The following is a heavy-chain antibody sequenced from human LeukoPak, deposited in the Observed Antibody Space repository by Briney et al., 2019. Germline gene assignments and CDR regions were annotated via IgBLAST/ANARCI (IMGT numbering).Heavy chain of an antibody. CDR2: IKEDGSVK. J-gene: IGHJ3*02. CDR1: GFTFSNYV. V-gene: IGHV3-7*05. CDR3: ARVGSYGDAFDI. D-gene: IGHD5-18*01. Sequence: GGSLRLSCAASGFTFSNYVMSWVRQAPGKGPEWVANIKEDGSVKYYVDAVKGRFLISRDNAENSLYLQMNSPRAEDTALYYCARVGSYGDAFDIWGQGTMVTVSS.